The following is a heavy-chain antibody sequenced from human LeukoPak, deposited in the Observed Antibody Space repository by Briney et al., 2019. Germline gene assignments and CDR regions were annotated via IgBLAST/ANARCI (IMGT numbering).Heavy chain of an antibody. CDR1: GGSISSYY. CDR2: IYYSGST. V-gene: IGHV4-59*08. Sequence: PSETLSLTCTVSGGSISSYYWSWIRQPPGKGLEWIGYIYYSGSTNYNPSLKSRVTISVDTSKNQFSLKLCSVTAADTAVYYCASSDEYSSSSVFDYWGQGTLVTVSS. J-gene: IGHJ4*02. D-gene: IGHD6-6*01. CDR3: ASSDEYSSSSVFDY.